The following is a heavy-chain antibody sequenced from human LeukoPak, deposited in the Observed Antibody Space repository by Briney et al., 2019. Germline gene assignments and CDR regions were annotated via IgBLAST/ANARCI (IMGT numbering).Heavy chain of an antibody. J-gene: IGHJ3*02. V-gene: IGHV5-51*01. CDR1: GYSFTSYW. Sequence: GESLKISCKGSGYSFTSYWIGWVRQMPGKGLEWMGIIYPGDSDTRYSPSFQGQVTISADKSISTAYLQWSSLKASDTAMYYCGRIPAAGSLKGSFDIWGQGTMVTVSS. D-gene: IGHD6-13*01. CDR2: IYPGDSDT. CDR3: GRIPAAGSLKGSFDI.